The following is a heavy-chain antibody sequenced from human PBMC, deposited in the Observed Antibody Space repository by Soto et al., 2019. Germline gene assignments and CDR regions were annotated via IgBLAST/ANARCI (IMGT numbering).Heavy chain of an antibody. V-gene: IGHV4-30-2*01. CDR3: ARVDYGDSNWFDP. Sequence: QLQLQESGSGLVKPSQTLSLTCAVSGGSISSGGYSWSWIRQPPGKGLEWIGYIYHSGSTYYNPSRKSRVTISVDRSKNQFSLKLSSVTAADTAVYYCARVDYGDSNWFDPWGQGTLVTVSS. D-gene: IGHD4-17*01. CDR1: GGSISSGGYS. J-gene: IGHJ5*02. CDR2: IYHSGST.